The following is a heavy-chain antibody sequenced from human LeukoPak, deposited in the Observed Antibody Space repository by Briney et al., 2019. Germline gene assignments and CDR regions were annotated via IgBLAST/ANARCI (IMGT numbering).Heavy chain of an antibody. CDR3: AGEDYNILTGSGDNWFDP. CDR2: IYDSGST. J-gene: IGHJ5*02. V-gene: IGHV4-59*01. D-gene: IGHD3-9*01. CDR1: GCSISSYY. Sequence: SETLSLTCTVSGCSISSYYWSWIRQSPGKGLEWIGYIYDSGSTNYNPSLKSRVTISVDTSRSQFSLKLSSVTAADTAVYYCAGEDYNILTGSGDNWFDPWGQGTLVTVSS.